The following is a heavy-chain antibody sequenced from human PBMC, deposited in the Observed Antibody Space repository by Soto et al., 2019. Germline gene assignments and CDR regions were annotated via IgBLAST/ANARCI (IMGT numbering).Heavy chain of an antibody. V-gene: IGHV2-5*01. CDR1: GFSLSTSGVG. J-gene: IGHJ5*02. CDR3: AHRQKVLRYFDWLSENWFDP. Sequence: QITLKESGPTLVKPTQTLTLTCTFSGFSLSTSGVGVGWIRQPPGKALEWLALIYWNDDKRYSPSLKSRLTITKDTSKNQVVLTMTNMDPVDTATYYCAHRQKVLRYFDWLSENWFDPWGQGTLVTVSS. CDR2: IYWNDDK. D-gene: IGHD3-9*01.